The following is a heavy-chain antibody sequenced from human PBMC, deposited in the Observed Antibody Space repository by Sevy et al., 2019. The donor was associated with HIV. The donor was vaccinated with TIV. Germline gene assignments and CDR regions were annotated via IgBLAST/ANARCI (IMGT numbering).Heavy chain of an antibody. Sequence: GGSLRLSCAASGFIFSTYGIHWVHQAPGKGLEWVAVISYDGSEKYYADSVRGRFTISRDNSKNTLYLQMNSLRVEDTAIYYCAKMQGGSYNYYGMDVWGQGTTVTVSS. J-gene: IGHJ6*02. CDR3: AKMQGGSYNYYGMDV. CDR1: GFIFSTYG. D-gene: IGHD1-26*01. CDR2: ISYDGSEK. V-gene: IGHV3-30*18.